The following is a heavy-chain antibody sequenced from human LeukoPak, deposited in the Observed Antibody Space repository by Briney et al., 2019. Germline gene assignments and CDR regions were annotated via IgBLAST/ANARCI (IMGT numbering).Heavy chain of an antibody. D-gene: IGHD3-22*01. V-gene: IGHV3-33*08. CDR3: AKSPYHYDSSGYAFYYYMDV. CDR1: GFTFSSYE. Sequence: RGSLRLSCAAYGFTFSSYEMNWVRQAPGKGLEWVAGIWYDGVNKYYADSVKGRFTVSRDNSKNTLYLQMNSLRAEDTAVYYCAKSPYHYDSSGYAFYYYMDVWGKGTTVTVSS. J-gene: IGHJ6*03. CDR2: IWYDGVNK.